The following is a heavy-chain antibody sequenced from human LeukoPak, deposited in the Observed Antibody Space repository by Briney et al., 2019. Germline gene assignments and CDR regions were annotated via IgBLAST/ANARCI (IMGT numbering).Heavy chain of an antibody. CDR3: ARRINYYDSSGYYYVRYFDS. V-gene: IGHV3-74*01. CDR1: GFSFSTQR. Sequence: PGGSLRLSCAASGFSFSTQRMHWVRQAPGKGLVWVSYINIDERITGYADSVKGRFTISRDNAKNTLYLQMNSLGAEDTAVYYCARRINYYDSSGYYYVRYFDSWGQGTLVAVSS. D-gene: IGHD3-22*01. CDR2: INIDERIT. J-gene: IGHJ4*02.